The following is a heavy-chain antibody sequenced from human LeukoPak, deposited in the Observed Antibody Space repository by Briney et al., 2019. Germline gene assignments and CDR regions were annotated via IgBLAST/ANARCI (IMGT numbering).Heavy chain of an antibody. CDR3: ARDYHGSGSLTTFDY. CDR2: INPRGGSA. D-gene: IGHD3-10*01. Sequence: EASVKASCKASGYTFTNFYMHWVRQVPGQGLEWMGIINPRGGSASSAQKFQGRVTLTRDTSTSTVYMELSRLRSEDTALYYCARDYHGSGSLTTFDYWGQGTLVIVSS. J-gene: IGHJ4*02. CDR1: GYTFTNFY. V-gene: IGHV1-46*01.